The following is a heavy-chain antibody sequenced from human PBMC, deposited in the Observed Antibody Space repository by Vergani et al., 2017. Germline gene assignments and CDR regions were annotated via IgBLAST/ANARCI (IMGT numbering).Heavy chain of an antibody. CDR2: IYYSGST. CDR1: GGSISSYY. J-gene: IGHJ6*02. Sequence: QVQLQESGPGLVKPSETLSLTCTVSGGSISSYYWSWIRQPPGKGLEWIGYIYYSGSTNYNPPLKSRVTISVDTSKNQFSLKLSSVTAADTAVYYCARGYSSSWAYYYYYYGMDVWGQGTTVTVSS. CDR3: ARGYSSSWAYYYYYYGMDV. V-gene: IGHV4-59*01. D-gene: IGHD6-13*01.